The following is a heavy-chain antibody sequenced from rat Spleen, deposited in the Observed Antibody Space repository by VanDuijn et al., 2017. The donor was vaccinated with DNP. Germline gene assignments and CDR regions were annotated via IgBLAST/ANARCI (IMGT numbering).Heavy chain of an antibody. J-gene: IGHJ3*01. Sequence: EVQLVESGGGLVQPGRSLKLSCAASGFTFSDYYMAWVRQAPTKGLEWVAYISYDGGSTYYGDSVKGRCTISRDNAKSTLYLQMNSLRSEDLATYYCARWADYFDYWGQGTLVTVSS. CDR2: ISYDGGST. CDR1: GFTFSDYY. V-gene: IGHV5-22*01. CDR3: ARWADYFDY. D-gene: IGHD1-7*01.